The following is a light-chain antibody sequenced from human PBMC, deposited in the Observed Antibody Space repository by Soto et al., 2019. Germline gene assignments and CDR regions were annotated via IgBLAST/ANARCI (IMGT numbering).Light chain of an antibody. J-gene: IGKJ1*01. CDR3: QNYNSAPWT. CDR1: QGISNY. V-gene: IGKV1-27*01. CDR2: AAS. Sequence: DVQMTQSPSSLSAFVGDRVTITCRASQGISNYLAWYQQKPGKVPKLLIFAASTLQSGVTSRFSGSGSGTDFTLSISTLQPEDVATYYCQNYNSAPWTFGQGTKVELK.